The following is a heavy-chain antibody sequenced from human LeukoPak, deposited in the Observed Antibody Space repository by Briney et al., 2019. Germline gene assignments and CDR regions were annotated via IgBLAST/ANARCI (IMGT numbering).Heavy chain of an antibody. CDR1: GGTFSSYA. CDR3: ARGFVYARYDNWFDP. CDR2: IIPIFGTA. Sequence: GSSVKVSCKASGGTFSSYAISWVRQAPGQGLECIGGIIPIFGTANYAQKFQGRVTITTDESTSTAYMELSSLRSEDTAVYYCARGFVYARYDNWFDPWGQGTLVTVSS. V-gene: IGHV1-69*05. J-gene: IGHJ5*02. D-gene: IGHD2-8*01.